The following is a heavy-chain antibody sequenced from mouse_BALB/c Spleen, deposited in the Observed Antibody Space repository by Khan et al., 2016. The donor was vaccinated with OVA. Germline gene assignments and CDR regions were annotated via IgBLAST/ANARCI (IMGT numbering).Heavy chain of an antibody. D-gene: IGHD2-2*01. CDR2: INPNNGDT. J-gene: IGHJ3*01. CDR3: GRHGYGGFAY. Sequence: VRLQQSGPELVKPGASVKIPRKASGYTFTDYIIDWVKQSHGKSLEWIGDINPNNGDTIYNQKFKGQATLTVDKSSSTAYMELRSLTSEDTAVYYGGRHGYGGFAYWGQGTLVTVSA. CDR1: GYTFTDYI. V-gene: IGHV1-18*01.